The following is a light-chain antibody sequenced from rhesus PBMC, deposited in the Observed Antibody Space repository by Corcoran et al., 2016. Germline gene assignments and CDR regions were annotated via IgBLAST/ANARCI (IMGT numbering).Light chain of an antibody. CDR2: EAY. J-gene: IGKJ2*01. CDR3: QHYYSTPYS. CDR1: QGITND. Sequence: DIQMTQSPSSLSASVGDRVTITCRASQGITNDLAWYQQKPGETPKPLIYEAYSLQSGIPSRVSGSGSGTDFTLTISSLQSEDFATYYCQHYYSTPYSFGQGTKVEIK. V-gene: IGKV1-25*01.